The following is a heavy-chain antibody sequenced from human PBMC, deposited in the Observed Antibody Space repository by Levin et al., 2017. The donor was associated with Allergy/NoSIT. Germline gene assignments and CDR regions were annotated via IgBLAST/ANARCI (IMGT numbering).Heavy chain of an antibody. CDR2: ITTRTDGAAT. CDR1: GFSLSNAW. J-gene: IGHJ4*02. V-gene: IGHV3-15*01. Sequence: GGSLRLSCVASGFSLSNAWMNWVRQAPGKGLEWIGRITTRTDGAATDYAAPLRGRFTISRDDSSNTLYLEMNSLKVDDTAVYYCTTQFQWWGQGTLVTVSS. D-gene: IGHD6-19*01. CDR3: TTQFQW.